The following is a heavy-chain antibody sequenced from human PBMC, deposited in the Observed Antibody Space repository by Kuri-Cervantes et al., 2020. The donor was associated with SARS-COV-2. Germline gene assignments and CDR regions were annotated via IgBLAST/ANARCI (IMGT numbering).Heavy chain of an antibody. CDR2: ISDDGSNK. Sequence: GESLKTSCAVSGFTFSNYAMHWVRQAPGKGLEWVAVISDDGSNKFYADSVKGRLTISRDNSKNTLYLQMNSLRAEDTAVYYCARGCAWELLCAFDLWGQGTLVTVSS. J-gene: IGHJ3*01. V-gene: IGHV3-30-3*01. CDR1: GFTFSNYA. CDR3: ARGCAWELLCAFDL. D-gene: IGHD1-26*01.